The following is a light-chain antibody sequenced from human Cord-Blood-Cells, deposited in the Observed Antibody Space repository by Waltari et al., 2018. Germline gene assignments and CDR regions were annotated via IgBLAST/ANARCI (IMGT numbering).Light chain of an antibody. J-gene: IGKJ1*01. V-gene: IGKV2-28*01. Sequence: DIVMTQSPISLPITPGGTASISCRSSPSLLHSNGYNSLDWYLLTPGQSPQLLIYLCSNRASGVPDRVSGSGSGTDCILKISKVEDGDVGVYYCMQALQTPPTFGQGTEVEIK. CDR1: PSLLHSNGYNS. CDR3: MQALQTPPT. CDR2: LCS.